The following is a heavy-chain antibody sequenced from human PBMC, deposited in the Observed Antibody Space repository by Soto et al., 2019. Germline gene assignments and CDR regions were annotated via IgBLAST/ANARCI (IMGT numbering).Heavy chain of an antibody. CDR2: ISWDGGST. J-gene: IGHJ6*02. D-gene: IGHD2-15*01. CDR1: GFTFDDYT. CDR3: AKDAVVVADGGLDYYYGMDV. Sequence: GGSLRLSCAASGFTFDDYTMHWVRQAPGKGLEWVSLISWDGGSTYYTDSVKGRFTISRDNSKNSLYLQMNSLRTEDTALYYCAKDAVVVADGGLDYYYGMDVWGQGTTVTVSS. V-gene: IGHV3-43*01.